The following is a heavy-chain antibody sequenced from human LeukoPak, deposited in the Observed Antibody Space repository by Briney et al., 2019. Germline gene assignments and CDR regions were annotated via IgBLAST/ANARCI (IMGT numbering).Heavy chain of an antibody. CDR3: ARADRLHGGPYLIGP. V-gene: IGHV1-2*02. J-gene: IGHJ5*02. Sequence: ASVKVSCKTSGYSFTDYYMHWVRQAPGQGPEWMGWINPNSGGTSSAQKFQGRVTLTRDTSITTVYMEVSWLTSDDTAVYYCARADRLHGGPYLIGPWGQGTLVTVSS. CDR1: GYSFTDYY. CDR2: INPNSGGT. D-gene: IGHD2-21*01.